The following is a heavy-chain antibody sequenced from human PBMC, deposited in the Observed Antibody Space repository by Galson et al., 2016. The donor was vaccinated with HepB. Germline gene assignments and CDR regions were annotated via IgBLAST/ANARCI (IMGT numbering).Heavy chain of an antibody. V-gene: IGHV3-66*01. Sequence: SLRLSCATPGFTFGDWYMAWIRQAPGKGLEWVSVIYSGGNTFYADSVKGRFTISRDTSKNTLYLQMNSLRAEDTAVYYCATSPSRGYWGQGTLVTVSS. D-gene: IGHD2-2*01. CDR3: ATSPSRGY. CDR1: GFTFGDWY. J-gene: IGHJ4*02. CDR2: IYSGGNT.